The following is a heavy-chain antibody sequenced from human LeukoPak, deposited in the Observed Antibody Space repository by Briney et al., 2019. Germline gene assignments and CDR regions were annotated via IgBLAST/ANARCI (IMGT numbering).Heavy chain of an antibody. CDR3: AREHRPRPYYYDSSGYSNKYFQH. D-gene: IGHD3-22*01. V-gene: IGHV4-31*03. Sequence: SETLSLTCTVSGGSISSGGYYWSWIRQHPGKGLEWIGYIYYSGSTYYNPSLKSRVTISVDTSKNQFSLKLSSVTAADTAVYYCAREHRPRPYYYDSSGYSNKYFQHWGQGTLVTVSS. CDR2: IYYSGST. CDR1: GGSISSGGYY. J-gene: IGHJ1*01.